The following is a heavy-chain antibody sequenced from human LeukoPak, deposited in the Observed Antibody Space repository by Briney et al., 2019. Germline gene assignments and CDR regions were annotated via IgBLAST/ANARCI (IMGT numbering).Heavy chain of an antibody. D-gene: IGHD2-21*02. CDR2: ISSSGSTI. J-gene: IGHJ6*02. V-gene: IGHV3-11*01. CDR3: ARGMYGDCCGGMDV. Sequence: LSLTCTVSGYSISSGYYWGWIRQAPGKGLEWVSYISSSGSTIYYADSVKGRFTISRDNAKNSLYLQMNSLRAEDTAVYYCARGMYGDCCGGMDVWGQGTTVTVSS. CDR1: GYSISSGYY.